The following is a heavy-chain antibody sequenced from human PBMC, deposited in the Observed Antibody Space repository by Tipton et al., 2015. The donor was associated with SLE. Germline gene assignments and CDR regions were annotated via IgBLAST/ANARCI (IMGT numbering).Heavy chain of an antibody. D-gene: IGHD6-13*01. J-gene: IGHJ4*02. V-gene: IGHV4-30-2*01. CDR3: ARVMGSGIAASDGYFDY. Sequence: LRLSCTVSGGSVSSGGYSWSWIRQPPGKGLEWIGYIYHSGSTYYNPSLKSRVTISVDRSKNQFSLKLSSVTAADTAVYYCARVMGSGIAASDGYFDYWGQGTLVTVSS. CDR2: IYHSGST. CDR1: GGSVSSGGYS.